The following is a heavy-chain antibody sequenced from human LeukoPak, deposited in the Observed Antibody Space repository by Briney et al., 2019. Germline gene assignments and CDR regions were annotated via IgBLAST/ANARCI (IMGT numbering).Heavy chain of an antibody. D-gene: IGHD2-2*01. CDR1: GFTFSSYR. V-gene: IGHV3-21*01. CDR2: ISSSSSYI. J-gene: IGHJ4*02. CDR3: ARESSKVVVPAAPDY. Sequence: GGSLRLSCAASGFTFSSYRMNWVRQAPGEGLEWVSSISSSSSYIYYAESVKGRFTISRDNAKNSLYLQMNRLRAEDTAVYYCARESSKVVVPAAPDYWGQGTLVTVSS.